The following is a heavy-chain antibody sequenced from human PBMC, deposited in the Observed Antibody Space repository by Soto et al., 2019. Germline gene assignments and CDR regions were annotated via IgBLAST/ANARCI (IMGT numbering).Heavy chain of an antibody. CDR3: ARHGGFYFEY. CDR1: GDNGW. CDR2: SDHRGNT. D-gene: IGHD3-16*01. V-gene: IGHV4-4*02. J-gene: IGHJ4*02. Sequence: QVQLQESGPGLVQPSGILSLTCTVSGDNGWWSWVRQPPGKGLEWIGESDHRGNTKYNPSLKSRVTISIDKSKNEFFLNVNSVAAADTAVYYCARHGGFYFEYWGQGTLVTVSS.